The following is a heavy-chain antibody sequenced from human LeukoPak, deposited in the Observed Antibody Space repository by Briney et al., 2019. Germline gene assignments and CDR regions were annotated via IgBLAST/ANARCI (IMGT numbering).Heavy chain of an antibody. D-gene: IGHD2-2*01. CDR1: GFTFSSYS. CDR3: ARDRGRSSTSRNAFDI. J-gene: IGHJ3*02. CDR2: ISSSSSYI. Sequence: GGSLRLSCAASGFTFSSYSMNWVRQAPGKGLEWVSSISSSSSYIYYADSVKGRFTISRDNAKNSLYLQMNSLRAEDTAVYYCARDRGRSSTSRNAFDIWGQGTMVTASS. V-gene: IGHV3-21*01.